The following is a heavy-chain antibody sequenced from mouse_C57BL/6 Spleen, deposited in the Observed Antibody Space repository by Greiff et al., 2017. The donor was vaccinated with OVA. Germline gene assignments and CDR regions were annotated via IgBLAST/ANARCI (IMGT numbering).Heavy chain of an antibody. D-gene: IGHD1-3*01. CDR2: INPNNGGT. CDR1: GYTFTDYY. CDR3: ARRGISNYWYFDV. J-gene: IGHJ1*03. Sequence: VQLQQSGPELVKPGASVKISCKASGYTFTDYYMNWVKQSHGKSLEWLGDINPNNGGTSYNQKFKGKATLTVDKSSSTAYMELRSLTSEDSAVYYCARRGISNYWYFDVWGTGTTVTVSS. V-gene: IGHV1-26*01.